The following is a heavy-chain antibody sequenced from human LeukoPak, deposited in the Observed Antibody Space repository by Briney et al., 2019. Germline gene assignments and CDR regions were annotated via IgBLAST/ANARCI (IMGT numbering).Heavy chain of an antibody. CDR3: ARHPAKYGDYVGGYYYYYGMDV. CDR2: IYYSGST. Sequence: SETLSLTCTVSGGSISSSSYYRGWIRQPPGKGLEWIGSIYYSGSTYYNPSLKSRVTISVDTSKNQFSLKLSSVTAADTAVYYCARHPAKYGDYVGGYYYYYGMDVWGQGTTVTVSS. CDR1: GGSISSSSYY. V-gene: IGHV4-39*01. J-gene: IGHJ6*02. D-gene: IGHD4-17*01.